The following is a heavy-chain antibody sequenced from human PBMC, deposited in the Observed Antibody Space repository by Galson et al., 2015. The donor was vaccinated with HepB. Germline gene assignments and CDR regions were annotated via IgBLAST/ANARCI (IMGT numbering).Heavy chain of an antibody. CDR2: INHSGST. Sequence: SETLSLTCAVYGGSFSGYYWSWIRQPPGKGLEWIGEINHSGSTNYNPSLKSRVTISVDTSKNQFSLKLSSVTAADTAVYYCARAVHSSSWYVDYWGQGTLVTVSS. J-gene: IGHJ4*02. V-gene: IGHV4-34*01. D-gene: IGHD6-13*01. CDR1: GGSFSGYY. CDR3: ARAVHSSSWYVDY.